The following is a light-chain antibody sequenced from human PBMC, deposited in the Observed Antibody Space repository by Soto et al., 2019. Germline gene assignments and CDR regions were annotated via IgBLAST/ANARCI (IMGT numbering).Light chain of an antibody. CDR3: QQYNNWPPT. J-gene: IGKJ5*01. V-gene: IGKV3-20*01. Sequence: DIVLTESPGTLSLSPGERATLSCRASQSVSSNHLAWYQQKPGQAPRLLIYGGSSRATGIPVRFSGSGSETDFTLTISSLQSEDLAVYYCQQYNNWPPTFGRGTRLEI. CDR2: GGS. CDR1: QSVSSNH.